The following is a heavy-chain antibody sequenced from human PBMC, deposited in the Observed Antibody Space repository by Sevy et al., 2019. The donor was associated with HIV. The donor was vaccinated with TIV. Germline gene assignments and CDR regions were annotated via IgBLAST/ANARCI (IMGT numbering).Heavy chain of an antibody. Sequence: GRSLRLSCAASGFTFSSYAMHWVRQAPGKGLEWVAVISYDGSNKYYADSVKGRFTISRDNSKNTLYLQMNSLRAEDTADYYCAREISGRIAAAVAHYYYGMDVWGQGTTVTVSS. V-gene: IGHV3-30-3*01. CDR2: ISYDGSNK. CDR1: GFTFSSYA. CDR3: AREISGRIAAAVAHYYYGMDV. D-gene: IGHD6-13*01. J-gene: IGHJ6*02.